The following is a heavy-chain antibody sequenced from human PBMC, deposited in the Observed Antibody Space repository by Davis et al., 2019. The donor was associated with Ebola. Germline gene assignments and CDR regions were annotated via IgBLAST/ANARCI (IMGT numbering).Heavy chain of an antibody. J-gene: IGHJ4*02. CDR1: GYNFIEYF. CDR3: AKDPHTNYDFWSGYTFYY. V-gene: IGHV1-2*02. CDR2: INSNNGDT. D-gene: IGHD3-3*01. Sequence: ASVKVSCKASGYNFIEYFMHWVRQAPGQGLEWMGRINSNNGDTNYAQKFQGRVTMTRDTSISTAYMELSRLRSDDTAVYYCAKDPHTNYDFWSGYTFYYWGQGTLVTVSS.